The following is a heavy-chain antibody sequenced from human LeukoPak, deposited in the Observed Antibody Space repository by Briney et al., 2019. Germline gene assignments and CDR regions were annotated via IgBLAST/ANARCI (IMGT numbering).Heavy chain of an antibody. CDR1: GFTFSSYG. J-gene: IGHJ4*02. CDR2: ISYDGSNK. D-gene: IGHD4-17*01. Sequence: PGGSLRLSCAASGFTFSSYGVHWVRQAPGKGLEWVAVISYDGSNKYYADSVKGRFTISRDNSKNTLYLQMNSLRAEDTAVYYCAKDHGDYSYYFDYWGQGTLVTVSS. V-gene: IGHV3-30*18. CDR3: AKDHGDYSYYFDY.